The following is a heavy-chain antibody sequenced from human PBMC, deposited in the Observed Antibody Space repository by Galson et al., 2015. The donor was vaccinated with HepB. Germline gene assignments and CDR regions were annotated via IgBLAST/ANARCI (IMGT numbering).Heavy chain of an antibody. V-gene: IGHV3-23*01. CDR2: ISGSGGST. D-gene: IGHD6-6*01. CDR3: AKKLLPTDGGSFDY. J-gene: IGHJ4*02. Sequence: SLRLSCAASGFTFSSYAMSWVRQAPGKGLEWVSAISGSGGSTYYADSVKGRFTISRDNSKNTLYLHMNSLRAEDTAVYYRAKKLLPTDGGSFDYWGQGTLVTVSS. CDR1: GFTFSSYA.